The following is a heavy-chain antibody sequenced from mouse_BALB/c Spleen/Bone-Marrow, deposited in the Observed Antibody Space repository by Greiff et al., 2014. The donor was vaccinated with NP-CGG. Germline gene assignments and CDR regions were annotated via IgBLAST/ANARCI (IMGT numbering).Heavy chain of an antibody. CDR1: GYSFTDYT. CDR3: ARGATMITTGDAMDY. D-gene: IGHD2-4*01. J-gene: IGHJ4*01. V-gene: IGHV1-18*01. CDR2: INPYNGGT. Sequence: VQLKDSGPELVKPGASMKISCKASGYSFTDYTMNWVKQSHGKNLEWIGLINPYNGGTDYSQKFKGKATLTVDKSSSTAYMELLSLTSEDSAVYYCARGATMITTGDAMDYWGQGTSVTVSS.